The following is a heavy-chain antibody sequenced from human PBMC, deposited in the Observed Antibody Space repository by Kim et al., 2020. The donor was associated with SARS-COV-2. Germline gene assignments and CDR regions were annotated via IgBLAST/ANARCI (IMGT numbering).Heavy chain of an antibody. J-gene: IGHJ4*02. CDR3: DGADF. V-gene: IGHV3-23*01. Sequence: GGSLRLSCAASGFTFSGYAMGWVRQAPGKGLEWVSTISGSGANTHYADSVKGRFTISRGNSKNRLYLQMNSLRVEDTAVYYCDGADFWGQGTLVTVSS. CDR1: GFTFSGYA. D-gene: IGHD3-10*01. CDR2: ISGSGANT.